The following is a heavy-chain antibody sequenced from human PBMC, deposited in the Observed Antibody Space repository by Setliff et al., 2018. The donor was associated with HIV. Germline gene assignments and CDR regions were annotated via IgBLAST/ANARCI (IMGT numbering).Heavy chain of an antibody. CDR3: ARLRVLQLLEWSNNYYYGLDV. Sequence: SVKVSCKASGFTFISSAMQWVRQARGQRLEWIGWIVVDSGNTNYAQKFQGRVTITRDTSASTVYMELSSLRSEDTAVYYCARLRVLQLLEWSNNYYYGLDVWGQGTTVTVSS. D-gene: IGHD3-3*01. V-gene: IGHV1-58*02. CDR1: GFTFISSA. J-gene: IGHJ6*02. CDR2: IVVDSGNT.